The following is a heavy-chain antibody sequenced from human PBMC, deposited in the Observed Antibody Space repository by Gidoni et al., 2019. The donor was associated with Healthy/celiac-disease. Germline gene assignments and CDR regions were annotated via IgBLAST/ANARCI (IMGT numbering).Heavy chain of an antibody. J-gene: IGHJ4*02. CDR1: GFTFSSYG. Sequence: QVQLVESGGGVVQPGRSLRLSCAASGFTFSSYGMHWVRQAPGKGLEWGAVIWYDGSNKYYADSVKGRFNISRDNSKNTLYLQMNSLRAEDTAVYYCARGMGAAAYWGQGTLVTVSS. CDR3: ARGMGAAAY. CDR2: IWYDGSNK. V-gene: IGHV3-33*01. D-gene: IGHD2-2*01.